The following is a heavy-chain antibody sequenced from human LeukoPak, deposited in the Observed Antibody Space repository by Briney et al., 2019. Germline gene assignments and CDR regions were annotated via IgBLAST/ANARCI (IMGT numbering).Heavy chain of an antibody. D-gene: IGHD6-19*01. J-gene: IGHJ4*02. CDR1: GYTFTSYD. Sequence: ASVKVSCKASGYTFTSYDINWVRQATGQGPEWMGWMNPSGGQTNYAQSLQGRVTMTRNTSTSTAYMDLNSLRSEDTAVYYCTRRSVAGTFEYWGQGTLVTVSS. CDR2: MNPSGGQT. CDR3: TRRSVAGTFEY. V-gene: IGHV1-8*01.